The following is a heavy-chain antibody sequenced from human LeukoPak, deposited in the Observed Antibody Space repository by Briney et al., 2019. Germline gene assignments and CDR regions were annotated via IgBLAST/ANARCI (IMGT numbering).Heavy chain of an antibody. CDR2: ISSSSSYI. J-gene: IGHJ4*02. CDR3: AREGNSGSYPRDY. CDR1: GFTFSSYS. V-gene: IGHV3-21*01. Sequence: GESLRLSCAASGFTFSSYSMNWVRQAPGKGLEWVSSISSSSSYIYYADSVKGRFTISRDNAKNSLYLQMNSLRAEDTAVYYCAREGNSGSYPRDYWGQGTLVTVSS. D-gene: IGHD1-26*01.